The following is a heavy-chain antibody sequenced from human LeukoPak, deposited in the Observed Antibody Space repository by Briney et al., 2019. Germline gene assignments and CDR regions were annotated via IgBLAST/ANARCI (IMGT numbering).Heavy chain of an antibody. Sequence: SVKVSCKASGGTFSSYAISWVRQAPGQGLEWMRRIIPIFGIANYAQKFQGRVTITADKSTSTAYMELSSLRSEDTAVYYCASGSDHYYDSSGYPDYWGQGTLVTVSS. D-gene: IGHD3-22*01. CDR3: ASGSDHYYDSSGYPDY. CDR1: GGTFSSYA. CDR2: IIPIFGIA. J-gene: IGHJ4*02. V-gene: IGHV1-69*04.